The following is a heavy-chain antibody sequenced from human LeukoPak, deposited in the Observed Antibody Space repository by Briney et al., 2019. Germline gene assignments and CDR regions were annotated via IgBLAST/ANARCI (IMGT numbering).Heavy chain of an antibody. CDR2: IYPGDSDT. CDR3: ARRDSSGRYWYFDL. D-gene: IGHD6-19*01. J-gene: IGHJ2*01. CDR1: GYSFTSYL. V-gene: IGHV5-51*01. Sequence: GESLKISCKGSGYSFTSYLIAWVRQMPGKGLEWMGIIYPGDSDTRYSPSFQGQVTFSADKSISTAYLQWASLKASDTAMCYCARRDSSGRYWYFDLWGRGTLVTVSS.